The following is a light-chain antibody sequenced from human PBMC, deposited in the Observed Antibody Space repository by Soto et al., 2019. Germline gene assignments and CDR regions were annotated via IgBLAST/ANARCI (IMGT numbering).Light chain of an antibody. Sequence: DIQMTQSPSSLSASVGDRVTITCRASQGISNYLAWYQQKPGKVPKLLIYAASTLQSGVPSRFSVSGSGTDFTLTTSSQQPEDVATYSCQKYNSDPRTFGQGTKVELK. CDR3: QKYNSDPRT. CDR2: AAS. CDR1: QGISNY. V-gene: IGKV1-27*01. J-gene: IGKJ1*01.